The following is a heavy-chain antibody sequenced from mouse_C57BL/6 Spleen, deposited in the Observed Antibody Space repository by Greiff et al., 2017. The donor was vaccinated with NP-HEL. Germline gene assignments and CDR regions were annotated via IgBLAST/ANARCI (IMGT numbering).Heavy chain of an antibody. J-gene: IGHJ4*01. CDR1: GYTFTSYW. CDR2: IDPSDSYT. CDR3: AREPRGGAMDY. V-gene: IGHV1-50*01. Sequence: QVQLQQPGAELVKPGASVKLSCKASGYTFTSYWMQWVKQRPGQGLEWIGEIDPSDSYTNYNQKFKGKATLTVDTSSSTAYMQLSSLTSEDSAVYYCAREPRGGAMDYWGQGTSVTVSS.